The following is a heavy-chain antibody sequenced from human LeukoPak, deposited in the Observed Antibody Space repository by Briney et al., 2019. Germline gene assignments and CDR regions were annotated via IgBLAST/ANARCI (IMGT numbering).Heavy chain of an antibody. CDR2: IIPIFGTA. Sequence: SVTVSCTASGGTFSSYAISWVRQAPGQGLEWMGGIIPIFGTANYAQKFQGRVTITADESTSTAYMELSSLRSEDTAVYYCAVAGTHQSDYWGQGTLVTVSS. CDR1: GGTFSSYA. CDR3: AVAGTHQSDY. V-gene: IGHV1-69*13. J-gene: IGHJ4*02. D-gene: IGHD6-19*01.